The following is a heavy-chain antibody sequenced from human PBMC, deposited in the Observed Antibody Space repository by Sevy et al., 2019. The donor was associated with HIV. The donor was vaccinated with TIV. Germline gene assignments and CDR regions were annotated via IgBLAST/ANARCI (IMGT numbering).Heavy chain of an antibody. CDR3: ASRAYYYASRSQNFDY. Sequence: GGSLRLSCAASGFTFSSYGMHWVRQAPGKGLEWVALIWYDGTNKYYADSLKGRFTISRENSKNTLYLQMKSLRAEDTTVYYCASRAYYYASRSQNFDYWGPGTLVTVSS. D-gene: IGHD3-10*01. CDR2: IWYDGTNK. CDR1: GFTFSSYG. V-gene: IGHV3-33*01. J-gene: IGHJ4*02.